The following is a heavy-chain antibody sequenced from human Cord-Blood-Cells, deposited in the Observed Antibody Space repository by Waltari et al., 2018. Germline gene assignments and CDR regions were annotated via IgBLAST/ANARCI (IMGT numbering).Heavy chain of an antibody. Sequence: ELQLVESGGGLVQPGGSLRLSCAASGFPFSSYWMSWVRQAPGKGLEWVANIKQDGSEKYYVDSVKGRFTISRDNAKNSLYLQMNSLRAEDTAVYYCARDDNWNYDYWGQGTLVTVSS. CDR1: GFPFSSYW. J-gene: IGHJ4*02. CDR3: ARDDNWNYDY. V-gene: IGHV3-7*01. D-gene: IGHD1-20*01. CDR2: IKQDGSEK.